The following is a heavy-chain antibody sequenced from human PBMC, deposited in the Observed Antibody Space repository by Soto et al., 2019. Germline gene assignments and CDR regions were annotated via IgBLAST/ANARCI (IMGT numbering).Heavy chain of an antibody. D-gene: IGHD2-21*02. CDR1: GGTVASSHW. Sequence: SETLSLTCGVSGGTVASSHWWSCVRQSPGRGLEWIGNVYRTGDTNFNPSLQSRVTFSVDKSNNQFSLRLTSVTAADTAVYFRAREIVTAGGNNYFDPWGPGTLVTVSS. CDR3: AREIVTAGGNNYFDP. J-gene: IGHJ5*02. V-gene: IGHV4-4*02. CDR2: VYRTGDT.